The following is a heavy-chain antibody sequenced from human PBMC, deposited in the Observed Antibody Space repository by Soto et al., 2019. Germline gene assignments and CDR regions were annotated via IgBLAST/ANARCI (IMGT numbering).Heavy chain of an antibody. CDR2: ISYDGSNK. CDR3: AKATMVRGVIITGAFDI. Sequence: GGSLRLSCAASGFTFSSYGMHWVRQAPGKGLEWVAVISYDGSNKYYADSVKGRFTISRDNSKNTLYLQMNSLRAEDTAVYYCAKATMVRGVIITGAFDIWGQGTMVTVS. V-gene: IGHV3-30*18. CDR1: GFTFSSYG. D-gene: IGHD3-10*01. J-gene: IGHJ3*02.